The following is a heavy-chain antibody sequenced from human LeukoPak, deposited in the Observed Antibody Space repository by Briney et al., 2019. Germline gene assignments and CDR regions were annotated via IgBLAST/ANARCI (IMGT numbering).Heavy chain of an antibody. V-gene: IGHV3-30*02. D-gene: IGHD3-9*01. CDR1: GFTFSGSA. CDR2: IRYDGSYR. J-gene: IGHJ6*03. CDR3: AKDRGGNFDSNPRRFYYYMDV. Sequence: GGSLKLSCAASGFTFSGSAMHWVRQASGKGLEWVAFIRYDGSYRNSAESVQGRFTISRDNSRNTLYLQMSRLRAEDTAVYYCAKDRGGNFDSNPRRFYYYMDVWGKGTTVTVSS.